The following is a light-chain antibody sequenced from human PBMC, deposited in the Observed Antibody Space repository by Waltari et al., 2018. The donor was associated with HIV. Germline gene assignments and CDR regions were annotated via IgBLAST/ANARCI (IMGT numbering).Light chain of an antibody. CDR2: GNK. Sequence: QPVLTHPPSASGTPGQRVSISCSGSSSNIGSYYVYWNQQLPGTAPKLLIYGNKRRPSGVPVRFSGSTSGTSAYRASDGRGLEADADYRCADRTESVAVAVFGRGNK. CDR1: SSNIGSYY. V-gene: IGLV1-47*01. J-gene: IGLJ3*02. CDR3: ADRTESVAVAV.